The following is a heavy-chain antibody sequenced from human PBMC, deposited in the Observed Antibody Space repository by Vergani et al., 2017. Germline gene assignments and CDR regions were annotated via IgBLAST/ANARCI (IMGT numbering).Heavy chain of an antibody. V-gene: IGHV3-9*01. CDR2: LSWNSGSI. CDR1: GFTFDDYA. D-gene: IGHD4-23*01. Sequence: EVQLVESGGGLVQPGRSLRLSCAASGFTFDDYAMHWVRQAPGKGLEWVSGLSWNSGSIGYADSVKGRFTISRDNAKNSLYLQMNSLRAEDTALYFCAKDLSTTGVAPRGGGMDVWGQGTTVTVSS. J-gene: IGHJ6*02. CDR3: AKDLSTTGVAPRGGGMDV.